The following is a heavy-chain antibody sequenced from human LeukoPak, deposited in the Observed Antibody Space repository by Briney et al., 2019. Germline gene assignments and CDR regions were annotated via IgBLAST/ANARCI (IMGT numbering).Heavy chain of an antibody. J-gene: IGHJ5*02. Sequence: PGGSLRLSCTASGFTFGDYAMSWVRQAPGKGLEWVGFIRSKAYGGTTEYAASVKGRFTISRDDSKSIAYLQMNSLKTEDTAVYYCTRDRSPLHCSGGSCYSSIYNNWFDPWGQGTLVTVSS. CDR2: IRSKAYGGTT. CDR1: GFTFGDYA. V-gene: IGHV3-49*04. CDR3: TRDRSPLHCSGGSCYSSIYNNWFDP. D-gene: IGHD2-15*01.